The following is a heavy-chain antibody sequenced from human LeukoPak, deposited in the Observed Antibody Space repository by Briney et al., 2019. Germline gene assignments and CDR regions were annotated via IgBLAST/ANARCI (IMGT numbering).Heavy chain of an antibody. V-gene: IGHV3-30*18. D-gene: IGHD3-22*01. J-gene: IGHJ4*02. CDR2: ISYDGSNK. CDR1: GFTFSSYG. CDR3: AKADYDSSGYCDY. Sequence: GRSLRLSCAASGFTFSSYGMHWVRQALGKGLEWVAVISYDGSNKYYADSVKGRFTISRDNSKNTLYLQMNSLRAEDTAVYYCAKADYDSSGYCDYWGQGTLVTVSS.